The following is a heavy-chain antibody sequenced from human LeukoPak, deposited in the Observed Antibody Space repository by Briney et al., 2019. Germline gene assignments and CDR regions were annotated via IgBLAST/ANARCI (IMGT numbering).Heavy chain of an antibody. V-gene: IGHV3-23*01. CDR1: GFTFRNYA. Sequence: GGSLRLSCAASGFTFRNYAMSWVRQAPGKGLEWVSAVSSSGGGTYFAASLKGRFTISRDNSKNTLYLQMNSLRAEDTAVYYRAKEFDSSGFFDCCGQGTLVTVSS. CDR2: VSSSGGGT. J-gene: IGHJ4*02. D-gene: IGHD3-22*01. CDR3: AKEFDSSGFFDC.